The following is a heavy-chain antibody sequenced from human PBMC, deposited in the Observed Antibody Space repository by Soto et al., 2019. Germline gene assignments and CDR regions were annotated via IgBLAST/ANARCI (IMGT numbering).Heavy chain of an antibody. CDR1: GFTFSSYA. Sequence: GGSLRLSCAASGFTFSSYAMSWVRQAPGKGLEWVSAISGSGGSTYYADSVKGRFTISRDNSKNTLYLQMNSLRAEDTAVYYCAKEWYSSSYLTYYYYYYGMDVWGQGTTVTVSS. V-gene: IGHV3-23*01. J-gene: IGHJ6*02. CDR2: ISGSGGST. D-gene: IGHD6-6*01. CDR3: AKEWYSSSYLTYYYYYYGMDV.